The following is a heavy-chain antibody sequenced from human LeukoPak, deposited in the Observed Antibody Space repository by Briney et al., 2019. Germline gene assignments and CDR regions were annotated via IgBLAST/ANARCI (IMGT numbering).Heavy chain of an antibody. Sequence: SVKVSCTASGVTFSSYAISWVRQAPGQGLEWMGGIIPIFGTANYAQKFQGRVTITADESTSTAYMELSSLRSEDTAVYYCARGIDTAMVTWEKDYYDSSGYHYFDYWGQGTLVTVSS. CDR2: IIPIFGTA. V-gene: IGHV1-69*13. CDR3: ARGIDTAMVTWEKDYYDSSGYHYFDY. D-gene: IGHD3-22*01. CDR1: GVTFSSYA. J-gene: IGHJ4*02.